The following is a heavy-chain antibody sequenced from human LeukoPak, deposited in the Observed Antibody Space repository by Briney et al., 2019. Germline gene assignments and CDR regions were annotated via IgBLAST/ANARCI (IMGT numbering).Heavy chain of an antibody. J-gene: IGHJ5*02. CDR3: AKDVGRGAATLHNWFDP. CDR2: INHNGNVN. D-gene: IGHD6-13*01. V-gene: IGHV3-7*03. Sequence: GGSLRLSCAASGFTFSSYWMNWARQAPGKGLEWVASINHNGNVNYYVDSVKGRFTISRDNAKNSLYLQMSNLRAEDTAVYYCAKDVGRGAATLHNWFDPWGQGTLVTVSS. CDR1: GFTFSSYW.